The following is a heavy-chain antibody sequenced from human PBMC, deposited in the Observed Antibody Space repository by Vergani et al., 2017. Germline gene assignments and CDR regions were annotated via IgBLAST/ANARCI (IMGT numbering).Heavy chain of an antibody. V-gene: IGHV1-69*12. CDR1: GGTFSSYA. J-gene: IGHJ5*02. D-gene: IGHD3-3*01. CDR3: AGVRLGSGYYNWFDP. CDR2: IIPIFGTA. Sequence: QVQLVQSGAEVKKPGSSVKVSCKASGGTFSSYAISWVRQAPGQGLEWMGGIIPIFGTANYAQKFQGRVTITADESTSTAYMEMTSLRSEDTAVYYGAGVRLGSGYYNWFDPWGQGSLVTGAS.